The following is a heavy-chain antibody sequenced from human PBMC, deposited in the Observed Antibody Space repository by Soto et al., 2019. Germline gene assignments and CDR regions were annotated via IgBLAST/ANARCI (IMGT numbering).Heavy chain of an antibody. Sequence: ASVKVSCKASGSTFTSYGISWVRQAPGQGLEWMGWISAYNGNTNYAQKLQGRVTMTTDTSTSKAYMELRSLRSDDTAVYYCAREWASCSSTSCYTHYYYGMDVWGQGTTVTVSS. CDR2: ISAYNGNT. J-gene: IGHJ6*02. V-gene: IGHV1-18*01. CDR1: GSTFTSYG. D-gene: IGHD2-2*02. CDR3: AREWASCSSTSCYTHYYYGMDV.